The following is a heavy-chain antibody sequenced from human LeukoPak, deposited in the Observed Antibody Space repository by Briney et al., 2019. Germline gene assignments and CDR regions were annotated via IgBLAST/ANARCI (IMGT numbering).Heavy chain of an antibody. D-gene: IGHD2-2*01. CDR3: ARTEYLVPSDDAFDI. CDR1: GGSISSGSYY. Sequence: PSQTLSLTCTVSGGSISSGSYYWSWIRQPAGKGLEWIGRIYTSGSTNYNPSLKSRVTISVDTSKNQFSLKLSSVTAADTAVYYCARTEYLVPSDDAFDIRGQGTMVTVSS. V-gene: IGHV4-61*02. J-gene: IGHJ3*02. CDR2: IYTSGST.